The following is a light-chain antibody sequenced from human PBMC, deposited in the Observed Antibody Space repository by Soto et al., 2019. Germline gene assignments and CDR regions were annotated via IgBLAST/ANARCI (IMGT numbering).Light chain of an antibody. CDR2: DAS. CDR3: QQRSNWVT. CDR1: QSVSSY. V-gene: IGKV3-11*01. J-gene: IGKJ4*01. Sequence: EIVLTQSPATLSLSPGEKATPSCRASQSVSSYLAWYQQKPGQAPRLLIYDASNRATGIPARFSGSGSGTDFTLTISSLEPEDFAVYYCQQRSNWVTFGGGTKVDIK.